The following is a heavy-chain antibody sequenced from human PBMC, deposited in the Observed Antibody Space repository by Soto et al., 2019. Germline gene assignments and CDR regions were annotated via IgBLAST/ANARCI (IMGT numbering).Heavy chain of an antibody. V-gene: IGHV3-33*01. J-gene: IGHJ6*02. D-gene: IGHD7-27*01. Sequence: ESGGGVVQPGRSLRLSCAASGFTFSSYGMHWVRQAPGKGLEWVAVIWYDGSNKYYADSVKGRFTISRDNSKNTLYLQMNSLRAEDTAVYYCARDMRLGTYYYYYGMDVWGQGTTVTVSS. CDR1: GFTFSSYG. CDR3: ARDMRLGTYYYYYGMDV. CDR2: IWYDGSNK.